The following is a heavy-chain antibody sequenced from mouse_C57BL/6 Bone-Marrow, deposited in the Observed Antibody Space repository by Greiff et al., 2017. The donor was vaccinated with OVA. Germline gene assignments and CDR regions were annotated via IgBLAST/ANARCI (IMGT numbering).Heavy chain of an antibody. CDR1: GFTFSSYG. D-gene: IGHD2-1*01. V-gene: IGHV5-6*01. J-gene: IGHJ2*01. Sequence: EVKLVESGGDLVKPGGSLKLSCAASGFTFSSYGMSWVRQTPDKRLEWVATISSGGSYTYYPDSVKGRFTISRDNAKNTLYLQMSSLKSEDTAMYYCARHLPDYWGHGTTLTVSS. CDR2: ISSGGSYT. CDR3: ARHLPDY.